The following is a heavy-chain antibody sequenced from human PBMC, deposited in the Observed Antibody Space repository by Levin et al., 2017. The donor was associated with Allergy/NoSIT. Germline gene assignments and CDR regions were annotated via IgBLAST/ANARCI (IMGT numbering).Heavy chain of an antibody. CDR2: ISAYNGNT. CDR3: ARWHIYSYGPDVARFDP. V-gene: IGHV1-18*01. Sequence: GGSLRLSCKASGYTFTSYGISWVRQAPGQGLEWMGWISAYNGNTNYAQKLQGRVTMTTDTSTSTAYMELRSLRSDDTAVYYCARWHIYSYGPDVARFDPWGQGTLVTVSS. J-gene: IGHJ5*02. CDR1: GYTFTSYG. D-gene: IGHD5-18*01.